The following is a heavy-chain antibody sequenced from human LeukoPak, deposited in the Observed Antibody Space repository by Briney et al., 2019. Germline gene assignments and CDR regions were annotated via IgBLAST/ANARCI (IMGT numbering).Heavy chain of an antibody. CDR1: GFTFSSYS. D-gene: IGHD6-19*01. CDR3: ARVISVAGYDY. V-gene: IGHV3-21*01. J-gene: IGHJ4*02. Sequence: GGSVRLSCAASGFTFSSYSMNWVRQAPGKGLEWVSSISSSSYIYYADSVKGRFTISRDNAKNSLYLQMNSLRAEDTAVYYCARVISVAGYDYWGQGTLVTVSS. CDR2: ISSSSYI.